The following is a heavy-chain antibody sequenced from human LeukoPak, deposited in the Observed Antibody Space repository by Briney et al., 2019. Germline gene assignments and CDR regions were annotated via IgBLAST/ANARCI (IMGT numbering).Heavy chain of an antibody. CDR1: EFSVGSNY. CDR3: AELGITMIGGV. Sequence: PGGSLRLSRAASEFSVGSNYMTWVRQAPGKGLEWVSLIYSGGSTYYADSVKGRFTISRDNAKNSLYLQMNSLRAEDTAVYYCAELGITMIGGVWGKGTTVTISS. V-gene: IGHV3-66*01. CDR2: IYSGGST. J-gene: IGHJ6*04. D-gene: IGHD3-10*02.